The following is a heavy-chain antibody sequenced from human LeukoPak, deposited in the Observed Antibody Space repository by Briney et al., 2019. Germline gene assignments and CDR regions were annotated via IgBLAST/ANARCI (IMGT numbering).Heavy chain of an antibody. V-gene: IGHV4-61*01. CDR2: IYYSGST. CDR1: GGSVSSGSYY. CDR3: ARGKFREKYDFWSGYYSNWFDP. Sequence: IPSETLSLTCTVSGGSVSSGSYYWSWIRQPPGKGLEWIGYIYYSGSTNYSPSLKSRVTISVDTSKNQFSLKLSSVTAADTAVYYCARGKFREKYDFWSGYYSNWFDPWGQGTLVTVSS. J-gene: IGHJ5*02. D-gene: IGHD3-3*01.